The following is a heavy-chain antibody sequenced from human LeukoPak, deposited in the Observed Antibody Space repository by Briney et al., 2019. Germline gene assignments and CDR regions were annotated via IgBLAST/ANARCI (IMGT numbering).Heavy chain of an antibody. CDR2: IYTTGST. CDR3: AREAGDINGYYYDKGAFDV. D-gene: IGHD3-22*01. V-gene: IGHV4-4*07. CDR1: GGSISNHY. Sequence: SETLSLTCTVPGGSISNHYWNWLRQPAGKGLEWIGRIYTTGSTNYNPPLKSRVTISVDMSKNQFSLKLSSVTAADTAMYYCAREAGDINGYYYDKGAFDVWGQGTMVTVSS. J-gene: IGHJ3*01.